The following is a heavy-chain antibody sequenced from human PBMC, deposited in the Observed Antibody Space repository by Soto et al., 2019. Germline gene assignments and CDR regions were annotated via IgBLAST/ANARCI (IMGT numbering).Heavy chain of an antibody. V-gene: IGHV4-34*01. Sequence: KASETLSLTCAVYVGSFSGYYWSWIRQPPGKGLEWIGEINHSGSTNYNPSLKSRVTISVDTSKNQFSLKLSSVTAADTAVYYCARGRIAARRFDYWGQGTLVTVSS. CDR3: ARGRIAARRFDY. J-gene: IGHJ4*02. CDR1: VGSFSGYY. CDR2: INHSGST. D-gene: IGHD6-6*01.